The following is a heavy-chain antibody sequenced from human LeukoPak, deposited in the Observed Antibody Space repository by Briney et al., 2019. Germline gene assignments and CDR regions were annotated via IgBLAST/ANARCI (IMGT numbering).Heavy chain of an antibody. J-gene: IGHJ4*02. CDR3: ASVCSSTSCYRVDY. Sequence: SETLSLTCTVSGGSISSSSYYWGWIRQPPGKGLEWIGSIYYSGSTYYNPSLKSRVTISVDTSKNQSSLKLSSVTAADTAVYYCASVCSSTSCYRVDYWGQGTLVTVSS. CDR2: IYYSGST. CDR1: GGSISSSSYY. D-gene: IGHD2-2*01. V-gene: IGHV4-39*07.